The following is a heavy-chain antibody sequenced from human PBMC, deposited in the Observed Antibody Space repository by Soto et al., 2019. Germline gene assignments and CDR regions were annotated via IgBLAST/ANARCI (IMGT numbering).Heavy chain of an antibody. V-gene: IGHV4-59*01. CDR1: GGSISSYY. Sequence: SETLSLTCTVSGGSISSYYWSWIRQPPGKGLEWIGYIYYSGSTNYNPSLKSRFTISVDKSKNQFALKLSCVTAADTAVYYCAKVPTHYYGSGSYSRGREFYYYMDVWGKGTTVTVSS. CDR2: IYYSGST. J-gene: IGHJ6*03. CDR3: AKVPTHYYGSGSYSRGREFYYYMDV. D-gene: IGHD3-10*01.